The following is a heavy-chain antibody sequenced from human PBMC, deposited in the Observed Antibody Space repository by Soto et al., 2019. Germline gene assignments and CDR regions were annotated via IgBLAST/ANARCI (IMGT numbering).Heavy chain of an antibody. J-gene: IGHJ4*02. CDR3: AKKHYSAYCSGGNCYDFEY. Sequence: EVQLLESGGGWVQPGGSLRLSCSASEFTFSSCAMSWVRQAPGKGLVLVSAINEGGGDTYYTNSVRGRFTISRANSKNMLYLQVNSLRADDPAVYYCAKKHYSAYCSGGNCYDFEYWGQGTLVTVSS. D-gene: IGHD2-15*01. V-gene: IGHV3-23*01. CDR1: EFTFSSCA. CDR2: INEGGGDT.